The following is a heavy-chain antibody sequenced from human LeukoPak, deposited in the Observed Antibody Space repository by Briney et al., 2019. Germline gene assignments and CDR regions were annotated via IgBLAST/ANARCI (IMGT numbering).Heavy chain of an antibody. CDR3: AATYGSVNYYYYYYGMDV. D-gene: IGHD3-10*01. CDR1: GGSVSSGDYY. Sequence: SETLSLTCTVSGGSVSSGDYYWSWIRQPPGKGLEWIGYIYYSGSPHYSPSLKSRVTILVETSKNQFSLNLSSVTAADTAVYYCAATYGSVNYYYYYYGMDVWGQGTTVTVSS. CDR2: IYYSGSP. J-gene: IGHJ6*02. V-gene: IGHV4-30-4*01.